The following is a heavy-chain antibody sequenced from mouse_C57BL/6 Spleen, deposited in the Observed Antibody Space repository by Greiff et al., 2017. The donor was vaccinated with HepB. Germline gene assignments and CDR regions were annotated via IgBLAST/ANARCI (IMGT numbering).Heavy chain of an antibody. CDR2: ISGGGGNT. J-gene: IGHJ4*01. D-gene: IGHD2-3*01. Sequence: EVKVEESGGGLVKPGGSLKLSCAASGFTFSSYTMSWVRQTPEKRLEWVATISGGGGNTYYPDSVKGRFTISRDNAKNTLYLQMSSLRSEDTALYYCARQGDGFPMDYWGQGTSVTVSS. CDR3: ARQGDGFPMDY. CDR1: GFTFSSYT. V-gene: IGHV5-9*01.